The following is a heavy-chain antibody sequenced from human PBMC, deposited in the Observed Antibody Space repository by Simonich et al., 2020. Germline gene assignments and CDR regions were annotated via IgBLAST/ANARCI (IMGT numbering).Heavy chain of an antibody. D-gene: IGHD7-27*01. J-gene: IGHJ6*03. CDR3: ARGALTGDYYYMDV. CDR1: GYTFTGYY. CDR2: SNPNSGGT. Sequence: QVQLVQSGSEVKKPGASVKVSCKASGYTFTGYYMPWVRTAPGQGLEWMGWSNPNSGGTNYAKKFQGRVPMTRDTSISTAYMELSRLRSDDTAVYYCARGALTGDYYYMDVWGKGTTVTVSS. V-gene: IGHV1-2*02.